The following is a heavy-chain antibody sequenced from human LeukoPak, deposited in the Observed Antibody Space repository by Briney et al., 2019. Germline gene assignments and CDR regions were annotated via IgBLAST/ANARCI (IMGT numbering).Heavy chain of an antibody. D-gene: IGHD5-24*01. CDR1: EFAFGNFY. Sequence: GGSLRLSCTASEFAFGNFYMSWIRQAPGKGLEWVAYIDGRSTAILYADSVRGRFTISRDNSKNSLYLEMNSLRAEDTAVYYCARGQRGWLPEIHFDYWGQGTLVTVSS. V-gene: IGHV3-11*01. J-gene: IGHJ4*02. CDR2: IDGRSTAI. CDR3: ARGQRGWLPEIHFDY.